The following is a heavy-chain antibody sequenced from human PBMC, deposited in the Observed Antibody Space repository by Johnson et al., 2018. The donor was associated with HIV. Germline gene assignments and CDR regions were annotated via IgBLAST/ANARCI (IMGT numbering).Heavy chain of an antibody. Sequence: QMQLVESGGGVVQPGGSLRLSCAASEFTFSTYGMHWVRQAPGKGLEWVAFIRYDGSNKYYADSVKGRFTISRDNSKNTLYLQLSSLRSEDTAVYYCARDSGVPGNDAFNIWGQGTMVTVSS. J-gene: IGHJ3*02. V-gene: IGHV3-30*02. D-gene: IGHD3-10*01. CDR2: IRYDGSNK. CDR3: ARDSGVPGNDAFNI. CDR1: EFTFSTYG.